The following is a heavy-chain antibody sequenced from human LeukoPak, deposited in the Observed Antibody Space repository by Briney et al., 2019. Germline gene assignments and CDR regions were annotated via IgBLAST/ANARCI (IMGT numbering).Heavy chain of an antibody. CDR3: ATYRQVLLPFES. V-gene: IGHV3-23*01. Sequence: GGSLRLSCAASGFTFSTFAMIWVRQPPGKGLEWVSSIFPSGGEIHYADSVRGRFTISRDSSKSTLSLQMNSLRAEDTAIYYCATYRQVLLPFESWGQGTLVTVSS. J-gene: IGHJ4*02. CDR2: IFPSGGEI. D-gene: IGHD2-8*02. CDR1: GFTFSTFA.